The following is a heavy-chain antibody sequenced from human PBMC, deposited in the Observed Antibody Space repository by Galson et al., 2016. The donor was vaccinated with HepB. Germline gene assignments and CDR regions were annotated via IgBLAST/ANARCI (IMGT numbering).Heavy chain of an antibody. V-gene: IGHV3-23*01. Sequence: SLRLSCAASGFTFSSYAMNWVRQAPGKGLEWVATISIFGDNTHYADSVKGRVTVSSDNSKSTFYLHMHSLRVEDTAIYHCAKDLDSSGWYEGVYWGQGALVTVSS. J-gene: IGHJ4*02. D-gene: IGHD6-19*01. CDR3: AKDLDSSGWYEGVY. CDR1: GFTFSSYA. CDR2: ISIFGDNT.